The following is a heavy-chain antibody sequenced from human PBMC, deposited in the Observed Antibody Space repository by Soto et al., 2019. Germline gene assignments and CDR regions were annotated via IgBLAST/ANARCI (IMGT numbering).Heavy chain of an antibody. D-gene: IGHD6-19*01. CDR3: ARGFTIGWYTYYFDL. Sequence: QVQLQESGPGLVKPSETLSLTCTVSGASISGYHWSWIRQPPGKGLEWIGYIYYTGSTNYNPSLKSRVTMSVDTSKNPFSLKLNSVTAADTAVYYCARGFTIGWYTYYFDLWGQGPLVTVSS. V-gene: IGHV4-59*08. CDR1: GASISGYH. CDR2: IYYTGST. J-gene: IGHJ4*02.